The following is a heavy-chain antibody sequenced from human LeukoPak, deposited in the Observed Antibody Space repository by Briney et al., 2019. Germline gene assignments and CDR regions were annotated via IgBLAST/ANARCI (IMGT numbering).Heavy chain of an antibody. CDR3: ARDQKS. CDR1: GGSFSGYY. CDR2: INHSGST. Sequence: PSETLSLTCAVYGGSFSGYYWSWIRQPPGKGLEWIGEINHSGSTNYNPSLKSRVTISVDTSKNQFSLKLSSVTAADTAVYYCARDQKSWGQGTLVTVSS. J-gene: IGHJ5*02. V-gene: IGHV4-34*01.